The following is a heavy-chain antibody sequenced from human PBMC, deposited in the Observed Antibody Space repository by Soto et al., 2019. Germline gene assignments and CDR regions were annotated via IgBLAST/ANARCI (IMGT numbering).Heavy chain of an antibody. V-gene: IGHV4-34*01. CDR3: ARGSGYCSSTSCYVTYRYYYYYMDV. CDR1: GGSFSGYY. CDR2: INHSGST. D-gene: IGHD2-2*03. Sequence: QVQLQQWGAGLLKPSETLSLTCAVYGGSFSGYYWSWIRQPPGKGLEWIGEINHSGSTNYHPSLKSRVTISVDTSKNQFSLKLSSVTAADTAVYYCARGSGYCSSTSCYVTYRYYYYYMDVWGKGTTVTVSS. J-gene: IGHJ6*03.